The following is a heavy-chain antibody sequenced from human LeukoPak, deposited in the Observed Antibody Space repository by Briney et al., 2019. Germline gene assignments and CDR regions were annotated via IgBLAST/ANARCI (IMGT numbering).Heavy chain of an antibody. Sequence: GGSLRLSCAASGFTFSNYAMHWVRQAPGKGLEWVAVISYDGSNKYYADSVKGRFTISRDNSKNTLYLQMNSLRAEDTAVYYCARDQGYCTNGVCPYYFDYWGQGTLVTVSS. D-gene: IGHD2-8*01. CDR3: ARDQGYCTNGVCPYYFDY. CDR2: ISYDGSNK. J-gene: IGHJ4*02. V-gene: IGHV3-30-3*01. CDR1: GFTFSNYA.